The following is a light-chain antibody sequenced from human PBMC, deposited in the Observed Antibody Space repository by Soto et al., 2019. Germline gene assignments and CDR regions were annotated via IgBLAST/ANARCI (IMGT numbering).Light chain of an antibody. CDR3: SSYTTSYFYV. Sequence: QSVLTQPRSVSGSPGQSVTISCTGTSSDVGGYNYVSWYQQHPGKAPKLLIYGVNNRPSGVSYRFSASKSAFTASLTISGLQAEDEAHYYCSSYTTSYFYVFGPGTKVTVL. CDR1: SSDVGGYNY. CDR2: GVN. V-gene: IGLV2-11*01. J-gene: IGLJ1*01.